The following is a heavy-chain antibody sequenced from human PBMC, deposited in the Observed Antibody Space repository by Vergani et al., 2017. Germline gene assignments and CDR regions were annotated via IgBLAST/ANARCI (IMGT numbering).Heavy chain of an antibody. J-gene: IGHJ6*03. CDR2: IYYSGLT. CDR1: ADSISSGSYY. CDR3: ARGQPHKNRYNWNWYYSYMDV. D-gene: IGHD1-7*01. Sequence: QLQLQQSGPGLVKPSETLFLTCTVSADSISSGSYYWGWIRQPPGKSLEWIGSIYYSGLTYYNPSLKSRVAISVDTSKNQFSLKVTSVTAADTAVYFCARGQPHKNRYNWNWYYSYMDVWGKGTTVTVSS. V-gene: IGHV4-39*01.